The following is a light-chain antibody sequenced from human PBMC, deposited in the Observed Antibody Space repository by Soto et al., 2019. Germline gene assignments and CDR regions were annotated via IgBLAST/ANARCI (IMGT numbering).Light chain of an antibody. CDR3: QQRNDWVT. J-gene: IGKJ4*01. CDR1: QNIHTN. Sequence: VVMTHSPSTLSVSPCERGTLSFRAGQNIHTNLAWYQQKPGQAPRLLIYDASNRATGIPPRFSGSGSGTDFILTISSLEPEDSGVYYCQQRNDWVTFGGGTKVDIK. CDR2: DAS. V-gene: IGKV3-11*01.